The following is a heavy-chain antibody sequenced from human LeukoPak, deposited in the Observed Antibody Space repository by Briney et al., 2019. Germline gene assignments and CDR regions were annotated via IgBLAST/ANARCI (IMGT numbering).Heavy chain of an antibody. Sequence: APVKLSCKASGYTFTSYGISWVRQAPGQGLEWMGWFSAYNGNTNYAQKLQGRVTMTTDTSTSTAYMELRSLRSDDTAVYYRARESQRGYFYWLGGVYYYYYGMDVWGQGTTVTVSS. J-gene: IGHJ6*02. D-gene: IGHD3-9*01. CDR1: GYTFTSYG. V-gene: IGHV1-18*01. CDR2: FSAYNGNT. CDR3: ARESQRGYFYWLGGVYYYYYGMDV.